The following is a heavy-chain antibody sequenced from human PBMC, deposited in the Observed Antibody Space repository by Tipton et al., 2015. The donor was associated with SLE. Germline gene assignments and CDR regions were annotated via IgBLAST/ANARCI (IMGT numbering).Heavy chain of an antibody. CDR1: GGSISSGGFY. J-gene: IGHJ3*02. D-gene: IGHD4-17*01. CDR2: IYYSGST. Sequence: TLSLTCTVSGGSISSGGFYWSWIRQHPGKGLEWIGYIYYSGSTYYNPSLKSRVTISVDTSKNQFSLKLSSVTAADTAVYYRARDRRGGYGDSRGGAFDIWGQGTMVTVSS. V-gene: IGHV4-31*03. CDR3: ARDRRGGYGDSRGGAFDI.